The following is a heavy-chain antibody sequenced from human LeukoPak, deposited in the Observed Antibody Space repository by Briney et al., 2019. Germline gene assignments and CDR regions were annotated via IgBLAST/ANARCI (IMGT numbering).Heavy chain of an antibody. CDR3: ARQTSGWANYYYYGMDV. V-gene: IGHV1-18*01. CDR2: ISAYNGNT. D-gene: IGHD6-19*01. J-gene: IGHJ6*02. CDR1: GYTFTSYG. Sequence: ASVKVSCKASGYTFTSYGISWVRQAPGQGLEWMGWISAYNGNTNYAEKLQGRVTMTTDTSTSTAYMELRSLRSDDTAVYYCARQTSGWANYYYYGMDVWGQGTTVTVSS.